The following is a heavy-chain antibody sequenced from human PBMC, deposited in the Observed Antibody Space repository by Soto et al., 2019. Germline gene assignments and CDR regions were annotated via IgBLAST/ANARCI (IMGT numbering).Heavy chain of an antibody. Sequence: QVRLQESGPGLVKPSETLSLTCTVSGASISRYYWSWIRQSPGKGLEWIGYLYNTGSTIYNPSLTSRVTISVDASKNESSLKMHSVTNADTEVYYCAGDLWGYCGVAFYRLPVSGQGTTVTVSS. CDR2: LYNTGST. J-gene: IGHJ6*02. V-gene: IGHV4-59*01. D-gene: IGHD2-21*02. CDR1: GASISRYY. CDR3: AGDLWGYCGVAFYRLPV.